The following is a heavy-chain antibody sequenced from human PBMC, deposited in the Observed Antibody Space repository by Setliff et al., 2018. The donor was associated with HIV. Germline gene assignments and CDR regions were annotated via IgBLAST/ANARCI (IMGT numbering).Heavy chain of an antibody. CDR2: INSDGSST. V-gene: IGHV3-74*01. Sequence: GVLKISCAASGFTFSNYWMHWVRQAPGKGLVWVSQINSDGSSTTYADSVKGRFTISRDNAKNTLYLQMNSLRVEDTAVYYCARDVTTMIRGVTVNWFDSWGQGTLVTVSS. D-gene: IGHD3-10*01. J-gene: IGHJ5*01. CDR1: GFTFSNYW. CDR3: ARDVTTMIRGVTVNWFDS.